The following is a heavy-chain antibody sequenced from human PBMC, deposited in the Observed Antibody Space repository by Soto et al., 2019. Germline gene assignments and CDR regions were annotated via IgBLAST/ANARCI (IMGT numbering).Heavy chain of an antibody. CDR2: INPNGGVT. V-gene: IGHV1-2*04. Sequence: QVQLVQSGAEVRKPGASVTVSCRSSGDSFNDYYIHWARQAPGQGFGWMGWINPNGGVTKYAQKFQGWVSMTRDTSIRTVYMQLSRLRSDDTAVYYGARESGGATATLDYYYFYMDVWGTGTTVTVSS. D-gene: IGHD5-12*01. CDR1: GDSFNDYY. J-gene: IGHJ6*03. CDR3: ARESGGATATLDYYYFYMDV.